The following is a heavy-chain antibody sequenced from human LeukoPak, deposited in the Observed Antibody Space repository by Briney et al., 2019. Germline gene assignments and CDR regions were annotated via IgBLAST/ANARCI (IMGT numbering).Heavy chain of an antibody. D-gene: IGHD2-15*01. J-gene: IGHJ4*02. Sequence: SGTLSLTYTVSGGSISSGGYYWSWIRQPAGKGLEWIGRIYTSGSTNYNPSLKSRVTMSVDTSKNQFSLKLSSVTAADTAVYYCARGEGYCSGGSCYSLAPLGYWGQGTLVTVSS. CDR1: GGSISSGGYY. CDR2: IYTSGST. CDR3: ARGEGYCSGGSCYSLAPLGY. V-gene: IGHV4-61*02.